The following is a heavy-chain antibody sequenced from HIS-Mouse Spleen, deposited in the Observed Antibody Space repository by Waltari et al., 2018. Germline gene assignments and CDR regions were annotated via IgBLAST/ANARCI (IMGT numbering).Heavy chain of an antibody. D-gene: IGHD3-22*01. Sequence: EVQLVESGGGLVQPGGSLRLSCAASGFTFSGSWMSWVSQAPGKGLEWVANIKQDGSEKYYVDSVKGRFTISRDNAKNSLYLQMNSLRAEDTAVYYCARGLLHYDSSGYYTGFDYWGQGTLVTVSS. CDR2: IKQDGSEK. CDR1: GFTFSGSW. V-gene: IGHV3-7*01. J-gene: IGHJ4*02. CDR3: ARGLLHYDSSGYYTGFDY.